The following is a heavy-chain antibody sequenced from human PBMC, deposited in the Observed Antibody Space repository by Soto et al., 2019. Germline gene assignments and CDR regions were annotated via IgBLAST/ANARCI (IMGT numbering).Heavy chain of an antibody. Sequence: SQTRCLTCTVSGGSIKVGGYYWGWIRQPPGKGLEWVATIYYSGTTYYNPSLKSRLTISLDTSRNQFSLDLTSVTAADTAVYYCARLAYSHYSTWGQGTLVTVS. CDR1: GGSIKVGGYY. CDR2: IYYSGTT. J-gene: IGHJ4*02. CDR3: ARLAYSHYST. D-gene: IGHD5-12*01. V-gene: IGHV4-39*01.